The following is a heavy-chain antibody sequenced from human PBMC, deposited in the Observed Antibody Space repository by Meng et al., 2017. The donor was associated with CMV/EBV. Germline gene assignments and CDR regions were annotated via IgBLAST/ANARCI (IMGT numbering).Heavy chain of an antibody. V-gene: IGHV1-8*01. CDR1: GYTFTSYD. D-gene: IGHD2-2*02. J-gene: IGHJ6*02. CDR2: MNPNSGNT. Sequence: ASVKVSCKASGYTFTSYDINWVRQATGQGLEWMGWMNPNSGNTGYAQKFQGRVNMTRNTSISTAYMELSSLRSEDTAVYYCARAPSPLYCSSTSCYTGGMDVWGQGTTVTVSS. CDR3: ARAPSPLYCSSTSCYTGGMDV.